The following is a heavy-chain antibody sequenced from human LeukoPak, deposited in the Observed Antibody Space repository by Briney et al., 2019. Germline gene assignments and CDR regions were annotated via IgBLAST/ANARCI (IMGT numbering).Heavy chain of an antibody. CDR1: GFTFDDYA. J-gene: IGHJ4*02. D-gene: IGHD3-16*02. Sequence: PGRSLRLSCAASGFTFDDYAMHWVRQAPGKGLEWVSGISWNSGSIGYADSVKGRFTISRDNAKNTLYLQMNSLRAEDTAVYYCARDGVIPYFDYWGQGTLVTVSS. V-gene: IGHV3-9*01. CDR2: ISWNSGSI. CDR3: ARDGVIPYFDY.